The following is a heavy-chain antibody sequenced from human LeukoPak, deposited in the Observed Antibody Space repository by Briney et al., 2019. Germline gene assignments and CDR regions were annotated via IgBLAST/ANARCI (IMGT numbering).Heavy chain of an antibody. CDR3: TRLSGDNWNYGGNFDS. CDR2: LYSDGRSL. J-gene: IGHJ4*02. CDR1: GFNFTGYW. V-gene: IGHV3-74*03. D-gene: IGHD1-7*01. Sequence: GGSLRLSCAGSGFNFTGYWMHWVRHAPGKGLEWISRLYSDGRSLTYADSVMGRFTVSRDNAKNMLYLQMNSLKTEDTAVYYCTRLSGDNWNYGGNFDSWGQGTLVTVSS.